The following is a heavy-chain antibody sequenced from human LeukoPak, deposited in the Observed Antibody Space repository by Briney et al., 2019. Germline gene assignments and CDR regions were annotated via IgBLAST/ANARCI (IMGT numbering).Heavy chain of an antibody. V-gene: IGHV3-23*01. CDR1: GFTFSSYA. CDR3: ARDGGPSGYYNADY. D-gene: IGHD3-3*01. CDR2: ISGSGGST. J-gene: IGHJ4*02. Sequence: PGGSLRLSCAASGFTFSSYAMSWVRQAPGKGLEWVSAISGSGGSTYYADSVKGRFTISRDNSKNTLYLQMNSLRAEDTAVYYCARDGGPSGYYNADYWGQGTLVTVSS.